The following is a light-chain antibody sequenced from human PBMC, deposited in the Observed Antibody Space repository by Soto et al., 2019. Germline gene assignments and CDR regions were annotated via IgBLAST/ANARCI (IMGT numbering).Light chain of an antibody. CDR2: KDS. J-gene: IGLJ2*01. Sequence: SYELTQPPSVSVSPGQTARITCSGDALPKQYAYWYQQKPGQAPVLVIYKDSERPSGIPERFSGSSSGTTVTLTISGVQAADAADYYCQSADSSGTYPVVFGGGTKLTVL. V-gene: IGLV3-25*03. CDR1: ALPKQY. CDR3: QSADSSGTYPVV.